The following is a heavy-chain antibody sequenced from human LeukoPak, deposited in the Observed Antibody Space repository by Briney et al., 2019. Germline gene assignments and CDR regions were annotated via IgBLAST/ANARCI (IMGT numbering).Heavy chain of an antibody. CDR1: GFTCDDYA. V-gene: IGHV3-43D*03. D-gene: IGHD4-11*01. Sequence: PGGSLRLSCAASGFTCDDYAMHWVRHAPGKGLECVSLISWGGRSTYYADSVKGRFTISRDNSKHSLYLHMNSLRAEDTALYYCTKDIGNYDGFDYWGQGTLVTVSS. J-gene: IGHJ4*02. CDR2: ISWGGRST. CDR3: TKDIGNYDGFDY.